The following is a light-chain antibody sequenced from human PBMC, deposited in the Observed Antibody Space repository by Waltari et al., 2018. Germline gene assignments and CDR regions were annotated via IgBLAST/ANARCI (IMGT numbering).Light chain of an antibody. J-gene: IGLJ2*01. CDR2: DVS. CDR3: ISYTTSDTMI. CDR1: SSDVGAYNY. Sequence: QSALTQPASVSGSPGPSITIPCPGTSSDVGAYNYVSWYQQHPGKVPKLIIYDVSHRPSGVSFRFSGSKSDNTASLTISGLQAEDEADYYCISYTTSDTMIFGGGTKLTVL. V-gene: IGLV2-14*03.